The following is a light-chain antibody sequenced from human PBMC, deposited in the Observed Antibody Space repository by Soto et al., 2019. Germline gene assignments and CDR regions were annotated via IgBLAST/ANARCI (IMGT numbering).Light chain of an antibody. V-gene: IGKV1-5*03. CDR1: QSVSGW. CDR3: QHYNDYSYT. CDR2: QAS. J-gene: IGKJ2*01. Sequence: DIQMTQSPSTLSASVGDRVAITCRASQSVSGWLAWYLQKPGKVPKLLIYQASTLEDGVPSRFSGSGSGTEFTLTISSLQPDDSATYYCQHYNDYSYTFGPGTNLEIK.